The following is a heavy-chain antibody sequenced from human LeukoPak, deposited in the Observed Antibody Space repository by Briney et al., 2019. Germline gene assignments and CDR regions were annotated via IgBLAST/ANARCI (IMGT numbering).Heavy chain of an antibody. CDR3: ARDRDFTYYYDSSGRQYYYYGMDV. Sequence: SVKVSCTASGGTFSSYAISWVRQAPGQGLEWMGGIIPIFGTANYAQKFQGRVAITADESTSTAYMELSSLRSEDTAVYYCARDRDFTYYYDSSGRQYYYYGMDVWGQGTTVTVSS. V-gene: IGHV1-69*13. CDR1: GGTFSSYA. D-gene: IGHD3-22*01. CDR2: IIPIFGTA. J-gene: IGHJ6*02.